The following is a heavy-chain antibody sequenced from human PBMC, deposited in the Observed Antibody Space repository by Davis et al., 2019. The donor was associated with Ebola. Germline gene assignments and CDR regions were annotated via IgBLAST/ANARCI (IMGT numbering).Heavy chain of an antibody. V-gene: IGHV4-34*01. CDR2: INHSGST. CDR1: GFTFSSYA. CDR3: ARFWGYGDYVLDY. Sequence: ESLKISCAASGFTFSSYAMSWVRQAPGKGLEWIGEINHSGSTNYNPSLKSRVTISVDTSKNQFSLKLSSVTAADTAVYYCARFWGYGDYVLDYWGQGTLVTVSS. J-gene: IGHJ4*02. D-gene: IGHD4-17*01.